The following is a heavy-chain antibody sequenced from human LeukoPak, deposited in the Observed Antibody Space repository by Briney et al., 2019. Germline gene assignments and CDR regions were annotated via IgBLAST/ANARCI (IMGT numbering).Heavy chain of an antibody. J-gene: IGHJ5*02. V-gene: IGHV4-39*01. CDR3: ARHGDLLSPFQT. Sequence: SETLSLACTVSGGSISSTSYYWGWIRQPPGKGLEWIGTINYSGSTYYNPSLKSRVTISVDTSKNQISLKLNSVTAADTAMYYCARHGDLLSPFQTWGQGTLVTVSS. CDR1: GGSISSTSYY. D-gene: IGHD2-21*02. CDR2: INYSGST.